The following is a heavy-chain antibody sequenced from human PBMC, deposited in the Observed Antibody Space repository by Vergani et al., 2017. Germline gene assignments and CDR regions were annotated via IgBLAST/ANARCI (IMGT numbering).Heavy chain of an antibody. D-gene: IGHD3-9*01. J-gene: IGHJ4*02. Sequence: EVQLVESGGGLVQPGGSLRLSCAASGFTFSSYSMNWVRQAPGKGLEWVSYISSSSSTIYYADSVKGRFTISRDNAKNSLYLQMNSLRAEDTAVYYCAKSEVGYDILTGYQAFDYWGQGTLVTVSS. V-gene: IGHV3-48*01. CDR2: ISSSSSTI. CDR1: GFTFSSYS. CDR3: AKSEVGYDILTGYQAFDY.